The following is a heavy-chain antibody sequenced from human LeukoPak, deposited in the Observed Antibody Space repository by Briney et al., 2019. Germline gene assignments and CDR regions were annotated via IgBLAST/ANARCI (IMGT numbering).Heavy chain of an antibody. CDR3: ARGYGSSWYSYFDY. Sequence: GGSLRLSCAASGFSFSNYVMYWVRQAPGKGLEYVLAISSNGGSTNYADSVKGRFTISRNNSKNTLYLQMGSLRTEDTAVYYCARGYGSSWYSYFDYWGQATLVTVSS. D-gene: IGHD6-13*01. V-gene: IGHV3-64*02. CDR2: ISSNGGST. J-gene: IGHJ4*02. CDR1: GFSFSNYV.